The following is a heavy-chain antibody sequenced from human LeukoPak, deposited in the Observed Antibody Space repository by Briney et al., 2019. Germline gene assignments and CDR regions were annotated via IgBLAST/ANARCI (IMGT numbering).Heavy chain of an antibody. Sequence: ASVKVSCKASGYTFTSYDINWVRQATGQGLEWMGWMNPNSGNTGYAQKFQGRVTMSRNTSISTAYMELSSLRSEDPAVYYCARGSIRKAAAAGYWGQGTLVTVSS. CDR1: GYTFTSYD. V-gene: IGHV1-8*01. CDR2: MNPNSGNT. CDR3: ARGSIRKAAAAGY. J-gene: IGHJ4*02. D-gene: IGHD6-13*01.